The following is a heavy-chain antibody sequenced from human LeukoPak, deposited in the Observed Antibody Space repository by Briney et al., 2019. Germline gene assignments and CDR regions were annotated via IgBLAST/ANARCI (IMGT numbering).Heavy chain of an antibody. J-gene: IGHJ4*02. Sequence: ASVKVSCKASGYTFTSYDFNWVRQATGQRPEWMGWMSPNSGDTGYAQKFQDRVTMTRDTSISTAYMELSSLRSDDTAVYYCARGPPNWGYDYWGPGTLVTVSP. CDR2: MSPNSGDT. V-gene: IGHV1-8*01. CDR3: ARGPPNWGYDY. D-gene: IGHD7-27*01. CDR1: GYTFTSYD.